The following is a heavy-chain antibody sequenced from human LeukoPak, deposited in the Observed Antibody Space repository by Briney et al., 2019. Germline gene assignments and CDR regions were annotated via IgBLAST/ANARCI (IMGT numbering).Heavy chain of an antibody. CDR3: ARVLQGLVYYMDV. Sequence: ASVKVSCKASGYTFTSYYMHWVRQAPGQGLEWMGWINPNSGGTNYAQKFQGRVTMTRDTSISTAYMELSRLRSDDTAVYYCARVLQGLVYYMDVWGKGTTVTVSS. CDR1: GYTFTSYY. V-gene: IGHV1-2*02. CDR2: INPNSGGT. J-gene: IGHJ6*03.